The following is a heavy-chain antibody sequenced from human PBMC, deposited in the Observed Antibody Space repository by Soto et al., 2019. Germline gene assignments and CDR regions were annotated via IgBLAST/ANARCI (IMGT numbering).Heavy chain of an antibody. D-gene: IGHD2-8*02. V-gene: IGHV4-34*01. Sequence: ETLSLTCAVYGGSFSGYYWSGIRQPPGKGLEWIGEINHSGSTNYNPSLKSRVTISVDTSKNQFSLKLSSVTAADTAVYYCACVLRQCPPKSSVPWGQGTLVTLSS. CDR1: GGSFSGYY. J-gene: IGHJ5*02. CDR2: INHSGST. CDR3: ACVLRQCPPKSSVP.